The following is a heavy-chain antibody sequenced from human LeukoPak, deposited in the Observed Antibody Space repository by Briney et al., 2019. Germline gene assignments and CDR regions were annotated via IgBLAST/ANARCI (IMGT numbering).Heavy chain of an antibody. CDR2: IYYSGSS. J-gene: IGHJ4*02. Sequence: SETLSLTCTVSGGSISSYYWSWIRQPPGKGLEWIGYIYYSGSSYYNPPLRSRVTISVDTSKNHFSLKLSSVTAADTAVYYCARNRDGYNSFDYWGQGTLVTVSS. CDR1: GGSISSYY. D-gene: IGHD5-24*01. CDR3: ARNRDGYNSFDY. V-gene: IGHV4-59*06.